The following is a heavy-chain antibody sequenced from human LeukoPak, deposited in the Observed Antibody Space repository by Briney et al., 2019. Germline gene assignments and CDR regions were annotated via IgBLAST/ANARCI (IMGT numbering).Heavy chain of an antibody. V-gene: IGHV1-2*02. Sequence: ASVKVSCKASGYTFTGYYMHWVRQAPGQGLEWMGWINPNSGGTNYAQKFQGRVNMTRDTSISTAYMELSRLRSEDTAVYYCATLREGRYSSGSAYMDVWGKGTTVTISS. D-gene: IGHD6-19*01. CDR2: INPNSGGT. J-gene: IGHJ6*03. CDR3: ATLREGRYSSGSAYMDV. CDR1: GYTFTGYY.